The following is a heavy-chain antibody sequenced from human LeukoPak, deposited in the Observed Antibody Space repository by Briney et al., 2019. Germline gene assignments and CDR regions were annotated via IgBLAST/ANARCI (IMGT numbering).Heavy chain of an antibody. Sequence: SETLSLTCAVYGGFFSGYYWSWISQPPGKGLEWIGEINHSGSTNYNPSLKSRVTISVDTSKNQFSLKLSSVTAADTAVYYCARGPGWGYGYGAYFDYWGQGTLVTVSS. CDR3: ARGPGWGYGYGAYFDY. CDR2: INHSGST. J-gene: IGHJ4*02. CDR1: GGFFSGYY. V-gene: IGHV4-34*01. D-gene: IGHD5-18*01.